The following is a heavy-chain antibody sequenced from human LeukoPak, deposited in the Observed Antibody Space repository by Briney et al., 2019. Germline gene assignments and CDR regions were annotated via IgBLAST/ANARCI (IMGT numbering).Heavy chain of an antibody. J-gene: IGHJ4*02. CDR1: GFTFSTYG. D-gene: IGHD6-13*01. CDR3: AKPRSIAAAGTDY. Sequence: GGSLRLSCAASGFTFSTYGMNWVRQAPGKGLEWVSGITPDAGRTYYADSVKGRFTISRDNSKNTLYLQMNSLRAEDTAVYYCAKPRSIAAAGTDYWGQGTLVTVSS. CDR2: ITPDAGRT. V-gene: IGHV3-23*01.